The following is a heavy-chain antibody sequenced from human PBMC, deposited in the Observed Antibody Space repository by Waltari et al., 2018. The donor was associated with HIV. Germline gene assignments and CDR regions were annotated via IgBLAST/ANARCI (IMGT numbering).Heavy chain of an antibody. D-gene: IGHD2-2*01. Sequence: QVQLVQSGAEVKKPGASVTVTCQASGYTFTKFYLHWVRLAPGQWLEWMGRFNPTDSTTDYARKFQARITMTGYTSTSSVSMQLSSLRLDDTAVYYCARGPPLVSVVSPANNWFDPWGQGTLVTV. J-gene: IGHJ5*02. CDR1: GYTFTKFY. CDR3: ARGPPLVSVVSPANNWFDP. CDR2: FNPTDSTT. V-gene: IGHV1-46*01.